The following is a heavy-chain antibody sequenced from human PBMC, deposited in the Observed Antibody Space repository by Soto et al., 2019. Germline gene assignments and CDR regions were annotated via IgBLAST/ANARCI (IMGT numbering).Heavy chain of an antibody. Sequence: QVQLVESGGGVVQPGRSLRLSCAASGFTFNRHPLHWVRQAPGKGLVWVAVISHDGNNKYYADSVKGRFTISRDNSMNMLYLQMHGLITEDTAIFYCARASGHIYATLHGPFDHWGQGALVTVSS. V-gene: IGHV3-30-3*01. CDR2: ISHDGNNK. CDR3: ARASGHIYATLHGPFDH. CDR1: GFTFNRHP. D-gene: IGHD2-8*01. J-gene: IGHJ4*02.